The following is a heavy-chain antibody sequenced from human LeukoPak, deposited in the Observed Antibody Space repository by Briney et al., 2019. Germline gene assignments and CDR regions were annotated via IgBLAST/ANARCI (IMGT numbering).Heavy chain of an antibody. CDR1: GFTFSSYA. D-gene: IGHD2-2*01. V-gene: IGHV3-23*01. Sequence: GGSLRLSCAASGFTFSSYAMSWVRQAPGKGLEWVSATSGSGGSTYYADSVKGRFTISRDNAKNSLYLQMNSLRAEDTAVYYCAKTFYCSSTSCSSYFDYWGQGTLVTVSS. CDR3: AKTFYCSSTSCSSYFDY. J-gene: IGHJ4*02. CDR2: TSGSGGST.